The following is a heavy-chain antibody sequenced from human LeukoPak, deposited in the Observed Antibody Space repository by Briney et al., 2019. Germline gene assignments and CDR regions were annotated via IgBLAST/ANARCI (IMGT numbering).Heavy chain of an antibody. J-gene: IGHJ4*02. CDR3: ARDITIFGVVIADY. CDR1: GFTFSSYG. D-gene: IGHD3-3*01. CDR2: ISYDGSNK. Sequence: PGGSLRLSCAASGFTFSSYGMHWVRQAPGKGLEWVAVISYDGSNKYYADSVKGRFTISRDNSKNTLYLQMNSLRGEDTAVYYCARDITIFGVVIADYWGQGTLVTVSS. V-gene: IGHV3-30*03.